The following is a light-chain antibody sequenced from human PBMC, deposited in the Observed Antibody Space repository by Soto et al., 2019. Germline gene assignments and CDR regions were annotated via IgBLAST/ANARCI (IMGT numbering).Light chain of an antibody. CDR3: QQYYRSCT. V-gene: IGKV1-5*01. J-gene: IGKJ2*02. CDR2: DAS. Sequence: DIPLTQSPSTLSASVGDRVTITCRASQSVTDWLAWYQQKPGKAPKLLIYDASSLQSGVPSRFSGSRSGTEFSLTISSLQPDDFATYYCQQYYRSCTFGQGTKVEIK. CDR1: QSVTDW.